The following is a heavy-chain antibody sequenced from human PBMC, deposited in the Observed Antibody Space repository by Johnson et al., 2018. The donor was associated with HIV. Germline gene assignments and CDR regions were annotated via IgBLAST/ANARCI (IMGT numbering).Heavy chain of an antibody. J-gene: IGHJ3*02. CDR1: GFTFSDYA. Sequence: QVQLVESGGGVVQPGRSLRLSCVASGFTFSDYAVHWVRQAPGKGLEWVAVISYDAKNKYYADSVKGRFTISRDNAKNTLYLQMNSLRAEDTAVYYCAREVDAFDMWGQGTLVTVSS. V-gene: IGHV3-30*04. CDR3: AREVDAFDM. CDR2: ISYDAKNK.